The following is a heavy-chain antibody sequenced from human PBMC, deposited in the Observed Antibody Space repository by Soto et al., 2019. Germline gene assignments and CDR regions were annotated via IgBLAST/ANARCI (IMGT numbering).Heavy chain of an antibody. CDR2: IDWDDDK. D-gene: IGHD3-9*01. J-gene: IGHJ6*02. Sequence: SGPTLVNPTQTLTLTCTFSGFSLSTGGMRVSWIRQPPGKALEWLARIDWDDDKFYSTSLKTRLTISKDTSKNQVVLTMTNVDPVDTATYYCARSSGYDLFTGDGMDVWGQGTTVTVSS. CDR3: ARSSGYDLFTGDGMDV. CDR1: GFSLSTGGMR. V-gene: IGHV2-70*04.